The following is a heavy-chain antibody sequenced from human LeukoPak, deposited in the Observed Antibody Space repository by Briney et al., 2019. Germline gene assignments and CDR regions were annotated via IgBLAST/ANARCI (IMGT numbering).Heavy chain of an antibody. V-gene: IGHV1-69*05. CDR2: IIPIFGTA. CDR3: ARGDWKDYYDRKSHYYYMDV. D-gene: IGHD3-22*01. J-gene: IGHJ6*03. Sequence: GFSVNVSCKASGGTFSSYAISWVRQAPGQGLEWMGGIIPIFGTANYAQKFQGRVTITTDESTSTAYMELSSLRSEDTAVYYCARGDWKDYYDRKSHYYYMDVWGKGTTVTVSS. CDR1: GGTFSSYA.